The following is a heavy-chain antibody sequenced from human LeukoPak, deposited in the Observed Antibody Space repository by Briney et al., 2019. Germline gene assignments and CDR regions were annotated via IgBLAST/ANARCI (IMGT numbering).Heavy chain of an antibody. V-gene: IGHV3-33*01. CDR3: ARDHSVGFFDY. CDR1: GFNFGSYG. J-gene: IGHJ4*02. Sequence: PGGSLRLSCAASGFNFGSYGMHWVRQAPGQGLEWVAVLGHVSGHIDYADSVKGRFTISRDNSNNMLFLLMNSLRAEDTAVYHCARDHSVGFFDYWGQGALVTVSS. D-gene: IGHD5-18*01. CDR2: LGHVSGHI.